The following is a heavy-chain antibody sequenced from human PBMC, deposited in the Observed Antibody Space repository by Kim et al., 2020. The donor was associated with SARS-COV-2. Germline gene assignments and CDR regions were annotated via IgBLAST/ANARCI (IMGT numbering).Heavy chain of an antibody. V-gene: IGHV3-23*01. CDR2: ISGSGGST. J-gene: IGHJ4*02. Sequence: GGSLRLSCAASGFTFSSYAMSWVRQAPGKGLEWVSAISGSGGSTYYADSVKGRFTISRDNSKNTLYLQMNSLRAEDTAVYYCSKDSGGSDSFGYWGQGTLVTVSS. CDR1: GFTFSSYA. D-gene: IGHD1-26*01. CDR3: SKDSGGSDSFGY.